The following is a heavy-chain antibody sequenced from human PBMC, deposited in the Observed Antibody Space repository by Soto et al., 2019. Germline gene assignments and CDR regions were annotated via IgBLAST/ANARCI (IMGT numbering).Heavy chain of an antibody. D-gene: IGHD6-19*01. Sequence: ESGGDLIQPGGSLRLSCAASGFTFRSFGMSWVRQAPGRGLEWVSSISDRGESTYYADSVKGRFTISRDNSRNTLYLQMNSLRAEDTALYYCARSLIIVAGSWDFWGQGTLVAVSS. V-gene: IGHV3-23*01. J-gene: IGHJ4*02. CDR2: ISDRGEST. CDR3: ARSLIIVAGSWDF. CDR1: GFTFRSFG.